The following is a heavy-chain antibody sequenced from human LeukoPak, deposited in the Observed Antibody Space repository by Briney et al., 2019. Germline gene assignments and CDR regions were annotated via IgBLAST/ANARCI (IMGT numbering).Heavy chain of an antibody. Sequence: GGSLRLSCVASGFTFSDAWMSWVRQAPGKGLEWVGRIKSEIDGGTIDYGAPVKGRFTISRDDSRNTLYLQMNSLKTEDTAVYYCTRVAMGFYWGQGTLVTVSS. D-gene: IGHD5-18*01. V-gene: IGHV3-15*01. CDR2: IKSEIDGGTI. J-gene: IGHJ4*02. CDR1: GFTFSDAW. CDR3: TRVAMGFY.